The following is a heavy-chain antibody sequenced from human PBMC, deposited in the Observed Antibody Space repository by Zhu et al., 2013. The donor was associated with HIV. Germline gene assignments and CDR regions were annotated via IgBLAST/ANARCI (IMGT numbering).Heavy chain of an antibody. V-gene: IGHV1-3*01. CDR3: ARDRDRIRFLRQNPFDP. Sequence: QVQLVQSGAEVKKPGASVRVSCKTSGYSFIHYGIHWVRQAPGQRLEWMGWIHAGSGNTKYSQKFQDRVTIIRDTSATTAYIEVSRLRSEDTAIYYCARDRDRIRFLRQNPFDPWARELRSPSPQ. J-gene: IGHJ5*02. CDR2: IHAGSGNT. D-gene: IGHD3-3*01. CDR1: GYSFIHYG.